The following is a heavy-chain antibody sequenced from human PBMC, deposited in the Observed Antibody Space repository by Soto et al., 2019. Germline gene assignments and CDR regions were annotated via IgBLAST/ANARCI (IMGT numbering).Heavy chain of an antibody. CDR1: GFTFSSYA. CDR3: AKGRYSGTYYPGY. CDR2: ISGSGGST. J-gene: IGHJ4*02. D-gene: IGHD1-26*01. Sequence: EVQLLESGGGLVQPGESLRLSCAASGFTFSSYAMNWVRQAPGKGLEWVSAISGSGGSTYYADSVKGRFTISRDKSKNTLYLQMNSLRAEDTAVYYCAKGRYSGTYYPGYWDQGTLVTVSS. V-gene: IGHV3-23*01.